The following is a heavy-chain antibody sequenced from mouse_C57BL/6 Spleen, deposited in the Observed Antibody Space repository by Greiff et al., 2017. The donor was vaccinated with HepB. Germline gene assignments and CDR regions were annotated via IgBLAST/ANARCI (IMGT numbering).Heavy chain of an antibody. V-gene: IGHV1-55*01. CDR2: IYPGSGST. J-gene: IGHJ4*01. Sequence: QVQLKQSGAELVKPGASVKMSCKASGYTFTSYWITWVKQRPGQGLEWIGDIYPGSGSTNYNEKFKSKATLTVDTSSSTAYMQLSSLTSEDSAVYYCARERITTVVAGHYYAMDYWGQGTSVTVSS. D-gene: IGHD1-1*01. CDR1: GYTFTSYW. CDR3: ARERITTVVAGHYYAMDY.